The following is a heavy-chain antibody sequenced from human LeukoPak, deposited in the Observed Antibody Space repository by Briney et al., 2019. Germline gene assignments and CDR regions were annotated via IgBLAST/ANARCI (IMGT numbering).Heavy chain of an antibody. CDR3: ASPYCSSTSCSIDAFDI. CDR1: GYTFTGYY. Sequence: ASVKVSCKTSGYTFTGYYMHWVRQAPGQGLEWMGWINPNSGGTNYAQKFQGRVTMTRDTSISTAYMELSRLRSDDTAVYYCASPYCSSTSCSIDAFDIWGQGTMVTVSS. D-gene: IGHD2-2*01. J-gene: IGHJ3*02. V-gene: IGHV1-2*02. CDR2: INPNSGGT.